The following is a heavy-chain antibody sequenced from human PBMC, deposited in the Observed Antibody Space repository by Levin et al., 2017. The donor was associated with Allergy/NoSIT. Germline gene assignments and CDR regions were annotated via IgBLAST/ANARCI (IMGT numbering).Heavy chain of an antibody. CDR2: ISYDGSNR. J-gene: IGHJ6*02. V-gene: IGHV3-30*03. D-gene: IGHD6-19*01. CDR3: ARDPIAVAGNNYYRMDV. CDR1: GFTFSSYG. Sequence: LKISCTASGFTFSSYGMYWVRQAPGKGLEWVAVISYDGSNRYYADSVKGRFTISRDNSKNTLYLQMNSLRAEDTAVYYCARDPIAVAGNNYYRMDVWGQGTTVTVSS.